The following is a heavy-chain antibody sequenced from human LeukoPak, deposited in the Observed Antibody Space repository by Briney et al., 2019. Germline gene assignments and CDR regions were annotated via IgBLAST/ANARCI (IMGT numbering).Heavy chain of an antibody. Sequence: PGGSLRLSCAASGFTFSSYGMHWVRQAPGKGLEWVAVIWYDGSNKYYADSVKGRFTISRDNSKNTLYLQMNNLRAEDTALYYCARGECGSGNSCYSGYRGQGTLATVSS. V-gene: IGHV3-33*01. J-gene: IGHJ4*02. CDR2: IWYDGSNK. CDR3: ARGECGSGNSCYSGY. D-gene: IGHD2-15*01. CDR1: GFTFSSYG.